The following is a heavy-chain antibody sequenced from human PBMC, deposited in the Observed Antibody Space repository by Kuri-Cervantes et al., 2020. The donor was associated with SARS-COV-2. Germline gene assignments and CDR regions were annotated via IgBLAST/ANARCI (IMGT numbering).Heavy chain of an antibody. D-gene: IGHD3-10*01. V-gene: IGHV1-18*01. CDR1: GYSFTIYG. CDR2: ISAYNGNT. J-gene: IGHJ6*03. Sequence: ASVKVSCKSSGYSFTIYGISWVRQAPGQGLEWMGWISAYNGNTNYAQKLQGRVTMTTDTSTSTAYMELRSLGSDDTAVYYCARGGLLWFGELSDYYYYMDVWGKGTTVTVSS. CDR3: ARGGLLWFGELSDYYYYMDV.